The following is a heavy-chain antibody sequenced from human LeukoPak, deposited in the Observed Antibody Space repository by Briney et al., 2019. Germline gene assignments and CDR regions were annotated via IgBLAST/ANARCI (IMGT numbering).Heavy chain of an antibody. V-gene: IGHV3-30-3*01. Sequence: GGPLRLSCAASGFTFSSYAMHWVRQAPGKGLEWVAVISYDGSNKYYADSVKGRFTISRDNSKNTLYLQMNSLRAEDTAVYYCAREGSVGAFDIWGQGTMVTVSS. CDR3: AREGSVGAFDI. CDR2: ISYDGSNK. CDR1: GFTFSSYA. J-gene: IGHJ3*02. D-gene: IGHD1-26*01.